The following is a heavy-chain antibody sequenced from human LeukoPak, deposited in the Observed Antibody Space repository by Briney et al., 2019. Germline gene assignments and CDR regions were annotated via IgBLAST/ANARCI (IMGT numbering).Heavy chain of an antibody. D-gene: IGHD2-2*01. Sequence: PSETLSLTCTVSGGSISSGGYYWSWIRQHPGKGLEWIGYIYYSGSTYYNPSLKSRVTISVDTSKNQFSLKLSSVTAADTAVYYCARDSSTEYYFDYWGQGTLVTVPS. J-gene: IGHJ4*02. V-gene: IGHV4-31*03. CDR3: ARDSSTEYYFDY. CDR2: IYYSGST. CDR1: GGSISSGGYY.